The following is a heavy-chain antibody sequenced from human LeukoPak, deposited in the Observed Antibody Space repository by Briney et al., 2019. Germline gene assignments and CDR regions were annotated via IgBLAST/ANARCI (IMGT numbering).Heavy chain of an antibody. CDR1: GGSISSGSYY. CDR3: PSPGFDP. V-gene: IGHV4-61*02. CDR2: IYTSGST. J-gene: IGHJ5*02. Sequence: SETLSLTCTVSGGSISSGSYYWSWIRQPAGKGLEWIGRIYTSGSTNYNPSLKSRVTISVDTSKNQFSLKLSSVTAADTAVYASPSPGFDPWGQGTLVTVSS.